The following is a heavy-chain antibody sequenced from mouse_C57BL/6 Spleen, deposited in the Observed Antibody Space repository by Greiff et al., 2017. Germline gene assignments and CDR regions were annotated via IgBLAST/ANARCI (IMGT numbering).Heavy chain of an antibody. D-gene: IGHD2-1*01. Sequence: VQLQQPGAELVKPGASVKLSCKASGYTFTSYWMHWVKQRPGQGLEWIGMIHPNSGSTNYNEKFKSKATLTVDKSSSTAYMQLSSLTSEDSAVYYGAREVGNYLFAYWGQGTLVTVSA. CDR1: GYTFTSYW. V-gene: IGHV1-64*01. CDR2: IHPNSGST. J-gene: IGHJ3*01. CDR3: AREVGNYLFAY.